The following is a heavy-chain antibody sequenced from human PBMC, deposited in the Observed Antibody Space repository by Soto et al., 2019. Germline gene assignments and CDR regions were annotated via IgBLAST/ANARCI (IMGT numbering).Heavy chain of an antibody. CDR3: AHSDGYNYKFDY. J-gene: IGHJ4*02. CDR1: GFSLRTSGVG. Sequence: QITLKESGPMVVKPTQTLTLTCTFSGFSLRTSGVGVGWIRQSPGKALEWLALIYWDGDKRYSPSLRSRLAITKDTSKNQVILTMTNMDPVDTATYYCAHSDGYNYKFDYWGQGTLVTVS. D-gene: IGHD5-12*01. V-gene: IGHV2-5*02. CDR2: IYWDGDK.